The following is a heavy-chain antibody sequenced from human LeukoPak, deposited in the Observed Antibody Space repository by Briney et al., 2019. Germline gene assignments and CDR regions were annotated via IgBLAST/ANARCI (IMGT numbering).Heavy chain of an antibody. Sequence: GGSLRLSCAASGFTFSSYAMHWVRQAPGKGLEWVAVISYDGSNKYYADSVKGRFTISRDNSKNTLYLQMNSLRAEDTAVYYCAREGPAPYFDYWGQGTLVTVSS. CDR3: AREGPAPYFDY. J-gene: IGHJ4*02. CDR2: ISYDGSNK. V-gene: IGHV3-30-3*01. CDR1: GFTFSSYA. D-gene: IGHD2-2*01.